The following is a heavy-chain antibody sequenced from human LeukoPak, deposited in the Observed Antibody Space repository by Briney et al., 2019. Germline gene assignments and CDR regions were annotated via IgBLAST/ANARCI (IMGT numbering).Heavy chain of an antibody. Sequence: ASVKVSCKASGYTFTSYDINWVRQATGQGLEWMGWMNPNSGNTGYAQKFQGRVTMTRNTSISTAYMELSSLRSEDTAVYYCARGTYDSSGYYYSPDYWGQGTLVTVSS. J-gene: IGHJ4*02. D-gene: IGHD3-22*01. CDR2: MNPNSGNT. V-gene: IGHV1-8*01. CDR1: GYTFTSYD. CDR3: ARGTYDSSGYYYSPDY.